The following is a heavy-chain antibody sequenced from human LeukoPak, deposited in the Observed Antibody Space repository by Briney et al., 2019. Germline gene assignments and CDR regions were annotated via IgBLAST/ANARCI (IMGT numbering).Heavy chain of an antibody. D-gene: IGHD3-9*01. CDR1: GFTFSSYG. V-gene: IGHV3-30*18. CDR3: AKDVSPLRYFDWLPSD. Sequence: PGGSLRLSCAASGFTFSSYGMHWVRQAPGKGLEWVAVISYDGSNKYYADSVKGRFTISRDNSKNTLYLQMNGLRAEDTAVYCCAKDVSPLRYFDWLPSDWGQGTLVTVSS. CDR2: ISYDGSNK. J-gene: IGHJ4*02.